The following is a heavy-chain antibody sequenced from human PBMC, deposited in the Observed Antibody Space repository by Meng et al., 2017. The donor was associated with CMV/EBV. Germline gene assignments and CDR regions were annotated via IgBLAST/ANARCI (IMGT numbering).Heavy chain of an antibody. D-gene: IGHD5-24*01. CDR3: ARHRRDNYYYYGMDV. CDR1: GYTFTGYY. J-gene: IGHJ6*02. Sequence: SGYTFTGYYMRWVRQAPGQGLEWMGWINPNSGGTNYAQKFQGRVNMTRDTSISTAYMELSRLRSDDTAVYYCARHRRDNYYYYGMDVWGQGTTVTVSS. CDR2: INPNSGGT. V-gene: IGHV1-2*02.